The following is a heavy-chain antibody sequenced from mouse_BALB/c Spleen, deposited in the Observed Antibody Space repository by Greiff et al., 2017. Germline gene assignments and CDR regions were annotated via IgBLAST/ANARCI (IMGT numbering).Heavy chain of an antibody. CDR3: ARRGLRYAMDY. V-gene: IGHV5-9-3*01. CDR2: ISSGGSYT. D-gene: IGHD1-1*01. Sequence: EVNLVESGGGLVKPGGSLKLSCAASGFTFSSYAMSWVRQTPEKRLEWVATISSGGSYTYYPDSVKGRFTISRDNAKNTLYLQMSSLRSEDTAMYYCARRGLRYAMDYWGQGTSVTVSS. J-gene: IGHJ4*01. CDR1: GFTFSSYA.